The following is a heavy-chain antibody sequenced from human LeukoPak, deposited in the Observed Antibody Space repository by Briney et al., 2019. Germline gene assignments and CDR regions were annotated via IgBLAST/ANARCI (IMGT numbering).Heavy chain of an antibody. D-gene: IGHD5-12*01. CDR2: LIGSSGST. J-gene: IGHJ4*02. CDR3: AKGAYDYIEMGYFDS. Sequence: GGSLRLSCAASGFTSTNYAMNWVRQAPGKGLEWVSVLIGSSGSTDYADSVKGRFTISRDKSKNTLFLQMNSLRAEDTAIYFCAKGAYDYIEMGYFDSWGQGTLVTVSS. CDR1: GFTSTNYA. V-gene: IGHV3-23*01.